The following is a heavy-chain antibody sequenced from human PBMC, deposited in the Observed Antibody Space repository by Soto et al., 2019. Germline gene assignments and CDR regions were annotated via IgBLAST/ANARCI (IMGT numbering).Heavy chain of an antibody. D-gene: IGHD6-13*01. Sequence: ETLSLTCTVSGGSVSSGSYYWSWIREPPGKGLEWIGYIYYSGSTNYNPSLKSRVTISVDTSKNQFSLKLSSVTAADTAVYYCASTMGGSIAAAQYPIYGMDVWGQGTTVTVSS. V-gene: IGHV4-61*01. CDR1: GGSVSSGSYY. CDR3: ASTMGGSIAAAQYPIYGMDV. J-gene: IGHJ6*02. CDR2: IYYSGST.